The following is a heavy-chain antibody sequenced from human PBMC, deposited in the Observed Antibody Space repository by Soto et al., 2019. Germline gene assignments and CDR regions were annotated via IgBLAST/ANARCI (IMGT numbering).Heavy chain of an antibody. CDR1: GFTFSNAW. V-gene: IGHV3-15*01. J-gene: IGHJ4*02. D-gene: IGHD3-16*01. CDR3: TTVMRYYDYIWGSYPDTTRDY. CDR2: IKSKTDGGTT. Sequence: GGSLRLSCAASGFTFSNAWMSWVRQAPGKGLEWVGRIKSKTDGGTTDYAAPVKGRFTISRDDSKNTLYLQMNSLKTEDTAVYYCTTVMRYYDYIWGSYPDTTRDYWGQGTLVTVSS.